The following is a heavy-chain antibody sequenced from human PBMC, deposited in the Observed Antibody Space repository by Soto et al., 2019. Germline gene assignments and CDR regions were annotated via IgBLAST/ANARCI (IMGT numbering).Heavy chain of an antibody. V-gene: IGHV4-30-4*01. CDR1: GGSISSGDYY. Sequence: PSETLSLTCTVSGGSISSGDYYWSWIRQPPGKGLEWIGYIYYSGSTHYNPSLKSRVTISVDTSKNQFSLKLSSVTAADTAVYYCARRFIQDNGGNHDSFDIWGQGTMVTVSS. J-gene: IGHJ3*02. CDR3: ARRFIQDNGGNHDSFDI. CDR2: IYYSGST. D-gene: IGHD4-17*01.